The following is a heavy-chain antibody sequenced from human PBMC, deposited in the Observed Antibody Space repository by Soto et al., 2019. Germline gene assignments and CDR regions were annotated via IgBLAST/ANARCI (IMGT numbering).Heavy chain of an antibody. V-gene: IGHV3-23*01. D-gene: IGHD3-22*01. J-gene: IGHJ4*02. CDR1: GFTFSSYA. CDR3: AKYQPMTQPRPYFDY. Sequence: EVQLLESGGDLIQPGGSRRLSCAASGFTFSSYAMSWVRQAPGKGLGWVSAISSSGGSTFYADSVKGRFTISRDNSRNTLYLQMNSLRAEDTAIYYCAKYQPMTQPRPYFDYWGQGTLVTVSS. CDR2: ISSSGGST.